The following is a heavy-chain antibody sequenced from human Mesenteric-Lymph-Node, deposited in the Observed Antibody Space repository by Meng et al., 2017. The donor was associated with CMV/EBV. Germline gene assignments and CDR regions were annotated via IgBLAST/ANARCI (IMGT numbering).Heavy chain of an antibody. CDR3: VKDAWAAAGSTGFDP. Sequence: GESLKISCAASGFTFSSYGMHWVRQAPGKGLEWVATIRYDDTNEFYADSVRGRFTISRDLSRNTLFLQMNSLRTEDTAIYYCVKDAWAAAGSTGFDPWGQGTLVTVSS. V-gene: IGHV3-30*02. CDR2: IRYDDTNE. CDR1: GFTFSSYG. D-gene: IGHD6-13*01. J-gene: IGHJ5*02.